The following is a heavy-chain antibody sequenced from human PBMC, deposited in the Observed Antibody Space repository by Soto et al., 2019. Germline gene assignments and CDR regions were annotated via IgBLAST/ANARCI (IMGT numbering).Heavy chain of an antibody. V-gene: IGHV3-30-3*01. D-gene: IGHD3-10*01. CDR1: GFTFSSYA. CDR3: ARDLSGYYGSGNP. J-gene: IGHJ5*02. Sequence: QVQLVESGGGVVQPGRSLRLSCAASGFTFSSYAMHWVRQAPGMGLEWVAVISYDGSNKYYADSVKGRFTISRDNSKNTLYLQMNSLRAEDTAVYYCARDLSGYYGSGNPWGQGTLVTVSS. CDR2: ISYDGSNK.